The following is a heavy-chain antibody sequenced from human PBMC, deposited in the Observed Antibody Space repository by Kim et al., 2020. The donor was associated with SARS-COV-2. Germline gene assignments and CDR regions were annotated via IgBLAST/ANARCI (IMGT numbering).Heavy chain of an antibody. J-gene: IGHJ5*02. CDR3: ARGPSPHRAEAGTKNWFDP. CDR1: GDSVSSNSAA. V-gene: IGHV6-1*01. D-gene: IGHD6-13*01. CDR2: TYYRSKWYN. Sequence: SQTLSLTCAISGDSVSSNSAAWNWIRQSPSRGLEWLGRTYYRSKWYNDYAVSVKSRITINPDTSKNQFSLQLNSVTPEDTAVYYCARGPSPHRAEAGTKNWFDPWGQGTLVTVSS.